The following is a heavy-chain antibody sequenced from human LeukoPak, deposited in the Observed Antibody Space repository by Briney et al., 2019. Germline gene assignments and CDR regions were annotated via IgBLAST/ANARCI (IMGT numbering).Heavy chain of an antibody. CDR2: INHSGST. D-gene: IGHD3-3*01. CDR3: ARGLPYYDFWSGYSYYFDY. V-gene: IGHV4-34*01. Sequence: SETLSLTCAVYGGSFSSYYWSWIRQPPGKGLERIGEINHSGSTNYNPSLKSRVTISVDTSKNQFSLKLSSVTAADTAVYYCARGLPYYDFWSGYSYYFDYWGQGTLVTVSS. CDR1: GGSFSSYY. J-gene: IGHJ4*02.